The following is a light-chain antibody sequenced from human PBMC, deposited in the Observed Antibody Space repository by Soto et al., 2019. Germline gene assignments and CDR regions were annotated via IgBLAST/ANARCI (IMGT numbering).Light chain of an antibody. CDR2: EVS. J-gene: IGLJ2*01. CDR1: SIYFGGYDF. V-gene: IGLV2-14*01. Sequence: QSVLTQPASVSGSPGQSITISCTGTSIYFGGYDFVSWYQHHPGRAPKLIIYEVSSRPSGVSYRFSGSKSGNTASLSISGRQAEDEAEYPCSSYRSNTNQVEFGGGTKMTVL. CDR3: SSYRSNTNQVE.